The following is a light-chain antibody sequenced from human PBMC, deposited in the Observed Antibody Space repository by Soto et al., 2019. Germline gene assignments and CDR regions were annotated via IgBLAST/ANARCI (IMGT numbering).Light chain of an antibody. Sequence: EIVLTQSPATLSLSPGERATLSCRASQRVSRYLAWYQQKPGQAPRLLIYDASNRATGIQARFSGSGSGTDFTLTISSLEPEDFAVYYCQQRSNWPPYTFGQWTKLEIK. CDR2: DAS. J-gene: IGKJ2*01. CDR1: QRVSRY. V-gene: IGKV3-11*01. CDR3: QQRSNWPPYT.